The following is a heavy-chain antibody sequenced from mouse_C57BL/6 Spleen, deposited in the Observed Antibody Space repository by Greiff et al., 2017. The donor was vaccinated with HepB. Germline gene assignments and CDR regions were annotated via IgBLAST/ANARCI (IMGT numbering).Heavy chain of an antibody. D-gene: IGHD4-1*01. V-gene: IGHV2-4*01. CDR2: IWSGGST. Sequence: VQRVESGPGLVQPSQSLSITCTVSGFSLTSYGVHWVRQPPGKGLEWLGVIWSGGSTDYNAAFISRLSISKDNSKSQVFFKMNSLQADDTAIYYCARRGELVDWYFDVWGTGTTVTVSS. CDR1: GFSLTSYG. CDR3: ARRGELVDWYFDV. J-gene: IGHJ1*03.